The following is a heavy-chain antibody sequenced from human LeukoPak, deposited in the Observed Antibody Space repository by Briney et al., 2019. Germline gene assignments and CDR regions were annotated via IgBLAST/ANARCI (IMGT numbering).Heavy chain of an antibody. V-gene: IGHV4-38-2*01. CDR2: IYHSGST. CDR1: GYSISSGYY. D-gene: IGHD3-16*02. J-gene: IGHJ3*02. CDR3: ARAPLITFGGVIGDAFGI. Sequence: SETLSLTCAVSGYSISSGYYWAWIRQPPGKGLEWIGSIYHSGSTYYNPSLKSRVTISVDTSKNQFSLKLSSVTAADTAVYYCARAPLITFGGVIGDAFGIWGQGTMVTVSS.